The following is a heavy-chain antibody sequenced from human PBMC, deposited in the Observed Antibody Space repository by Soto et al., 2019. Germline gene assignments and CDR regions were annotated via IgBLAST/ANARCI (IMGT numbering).Heavy chain of an antibody. Sequence: GGSLRLSCAASGFTVSSNYMSWVRQAPGKGLEWVSVIYSGGSTYYADSVKGRFTISRDNSKNTLYLQMNSLRAEDTAVYYCARDHRVEVLTGYYSPYYYGMDVWGQGTTVTVSS. CDR1: GFTVSSNY. V-gene: IGHV3-53*01. J-gene: IGHJ6*02. CDR2: IYSGGST. CDR3: ARDHRVEVLTGYYSPYYYGMDV. D-gene: IGHD3-9*01.